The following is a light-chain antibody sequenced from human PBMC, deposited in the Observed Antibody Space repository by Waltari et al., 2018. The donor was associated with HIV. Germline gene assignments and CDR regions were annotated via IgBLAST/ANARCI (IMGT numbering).Light chain of an antibody. Sequence: QSALTEPASVSGSPGQSLTIAGTGRSSNVGEYNLCPVYQQYPGKVPKLMLYDVSKRPSGVSNRFSGYKSVNTASLTISALQAEDEADYYCCSYAGSSTPFVFGTATKVTVL. CDR1: SSNVGEYNL. V-gene: IGLV2-23*02. CDR3: CSYAGSSTPFV. CDR2: DVS. J-gene: IGLJ1*01.